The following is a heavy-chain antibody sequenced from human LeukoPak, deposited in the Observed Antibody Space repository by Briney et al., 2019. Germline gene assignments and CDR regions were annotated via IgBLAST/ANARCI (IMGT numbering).Heavy chain of an antibody. CDR1: GGSFSGYY. J-gene: IGHJ4*02. Sequence: SETLALTCAVYGGSFSGYYWSWIRQPPGKGLEWIGEINHSGSTNYNPSLKSRVTISVDTSKNQFSLKLSSVTAADTAVYYCARGLNDSSGYYYVLFDYWGQGTLVTVSS. V-gene: IGHV4-34*01. CDR3: ARGLNDSSGYYYVLFDY. D-gene: IGHD3-22*01. CDR2: INHSGST.